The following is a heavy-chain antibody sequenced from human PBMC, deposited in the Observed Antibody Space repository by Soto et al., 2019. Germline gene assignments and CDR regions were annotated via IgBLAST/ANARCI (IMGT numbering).Heavy chain of an antibody. D-gene: IGHD2-2*01. Sequence: SVKVSCKASGGTFSSYAISWVRQAPGQGLEWMGGIIPIFGTANYAQKFQGRVTITADESTSTAYMELSSLRSEDTAVYYCARVSIVVVPAATYYYYHGMDVWGQGTTVTVSS. CDR2: IIPIFGTA. V-gene: IGHV1-69*13. CDR1: GGTFSSYA. CDR3: ARVSIVVVPAATYYYYHGMDV. J-gene: IGHJ6*02.